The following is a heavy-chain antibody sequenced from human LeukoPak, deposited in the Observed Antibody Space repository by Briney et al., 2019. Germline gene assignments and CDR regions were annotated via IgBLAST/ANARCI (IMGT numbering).Heavy chain of an antibody. D-gene: IGHD2/OR15-2a*01. V-gene: IGHV4-39*07. CDR1: GDSISGRPYY. Sequence: SETLSLTCTVSGDSISGRPYYWGWVRQPPGKGLGWHESAYYTGNTYYNSSRKSRVTISLNTSKTQFSLKLTSLTAQGPALFFCARGAFIDSSGRGTPFTLSP. J-gene: IGHJ5*01. CDR3: ARGAFIDS. CDR2: AYYTGNT.